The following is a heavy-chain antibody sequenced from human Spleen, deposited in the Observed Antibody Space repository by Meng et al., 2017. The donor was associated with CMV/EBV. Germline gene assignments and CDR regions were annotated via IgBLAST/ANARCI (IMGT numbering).Heavy chain of an antibody. CDR1: GYSFTSYW. V-gene: IGHV3-7*01. CDR2: IKQDGSEI. CDR3: AREVTMIRGFISRAPESLHYYYAMDV. J-gene: IGHJ6*02. D-gene: IGHD3-10*01. Sequence: GESLKISCKGSGYSFTSYWIGWVRQMPGKGLEWVANIKQDGSEIYYVDSVKGRFTISRDNAKNSLYLQMNSLRAEDTAVYYCAREVTMIRGFISRAPESLHYYYAMDVWGQGTTVTVSS.